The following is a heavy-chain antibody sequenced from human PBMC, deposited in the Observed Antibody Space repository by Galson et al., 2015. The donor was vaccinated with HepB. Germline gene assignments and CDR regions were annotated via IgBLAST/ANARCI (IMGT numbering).Heavy chain of an antibody. Sequence: SLRLSCAASGFTFSSYAMSWVRQAPGKGLEWVSAISGSGGSTYYADSVKGRFTISRDNSKNTLYLQMNSLRAEDRAVYYCAKGASGSYAAEYFQHWGQGTLVTVSS. J-gene: IGHJ1*01. D-gene: IGHD1-26*01. CDR1: GFTFSSYA. CDR3: AKGASGSYAAEYFQH. CDR2: ISGSGGST. V-gene: IGHV3-23*01.